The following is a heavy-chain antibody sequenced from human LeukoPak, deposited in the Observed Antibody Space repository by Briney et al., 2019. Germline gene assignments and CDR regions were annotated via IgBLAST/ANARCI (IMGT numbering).Heavy chain of an antibody. D-gene: IGHD1-1*01. CDR2: IYSGGST. Sequence: GGSLRLSCAASGFTVSSNYMSWVRQAPGKGLEWVSVIYSGGSTYYADSVKGRFTISRDNSKNTLYLQMNSLRAEDTAVYYCARETNYYYYYMDVWGKGTTVTDSS. CDR3: ARETNYYYYYMDV. J-gene: IGHJ6*03. CDR1: GFTVSSNY. V-gene: IGHV3-66*02.